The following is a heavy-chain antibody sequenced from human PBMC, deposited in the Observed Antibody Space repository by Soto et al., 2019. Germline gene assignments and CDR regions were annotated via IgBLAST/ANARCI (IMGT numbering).Heavy chain of an antibody. CDR1: GFTFSSYS. J-gene: IGHJ4*02. Sequence: EVQLVESGGGLVKPGGSLRLSCAASGFTFSSYSRNWVRQAPGKGLEWVSSISKSSWYIYYADSVKGRFTISRDNAKNLLYMQMTRLRAEDTAVYYCARDYYDSFFDYWGQGSMVTVFS. CDR2: ISKSSWYI. CDR3: ARDYYDSFFDY. D-gene: IGHD3-22*01. V-gene: IGHV3-21*01.